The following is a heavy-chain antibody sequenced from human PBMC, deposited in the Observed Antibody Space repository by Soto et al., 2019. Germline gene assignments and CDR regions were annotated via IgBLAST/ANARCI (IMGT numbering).Heavy chain of an antibody. J-gene: IGHJ4*02. Sequence: QVQLQESGPGLVKPSQTLSLTCAVSGASISSGDYYWSWIRQHPGKGLEWIGYIYYNGRAYYNPYRNRRVTSSSDTSKNQLPLKLSSLTAADTAVYYCARRGAGSGSVDYWGQGALVTVSS. CDR3: ARRGAGSGSVDY. D-gene: IGHD3-10*01. V-gene: IGHV4-31*11. CDR1: GASISSGDYY. CDR2: IYYNGRA.